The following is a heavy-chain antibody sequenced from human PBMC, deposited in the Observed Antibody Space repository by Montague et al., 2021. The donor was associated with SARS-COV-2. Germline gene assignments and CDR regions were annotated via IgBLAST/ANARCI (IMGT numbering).Heavy chain of an antibody. Sequence: SETLSLTCTVSGDSISTSYWAWIRQPPGKGLEWIGYVYYSGRSSYNSSLTSRVTISVDTSKNQVSLNLRSVTAADTAVYFCVRADRQDPDTPHLYCYKGMDLWGQGTTVTVSS. CDR2: VYYSGRS. CDR3: VRADRQDPDTPHLYCYKGMDL. V-gene: IGHV4-59*01. J-gene: IGHJ6*02. D-gene: IGHD2-15*01. CDR1: GDSISTSY.